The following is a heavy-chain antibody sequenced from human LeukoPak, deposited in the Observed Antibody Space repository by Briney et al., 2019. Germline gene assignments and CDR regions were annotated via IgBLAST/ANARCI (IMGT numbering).Heavy chain of an antibody. CDR1: GFTFSSYC. J-gene: IGHJ4*02. CDR2: IKQDGSEK. CDR3: GRKIVGKDGHSHFDY. D-gene: IGHD5-24*01. V-gene: IGHV3-7*05. Sequence: PSESLTLSCAASGFTFSSYCMTWVRQAPGKGLEWVANIKQDGSEKNNVDSVKGRSTISRDTAKHSLYMQITGLRAETTAVYYCGRKIVGKDGHSHFDYWGEGPLVTVSA.